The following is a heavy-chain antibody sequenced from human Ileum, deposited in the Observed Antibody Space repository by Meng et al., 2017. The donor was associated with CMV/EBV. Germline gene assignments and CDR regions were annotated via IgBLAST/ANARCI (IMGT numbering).Heavy chain of an antibody. V-gene: IGHV4-34*01. CDR1: GGSLNGDY. CDR3: ARGDIAARGQH. CDR2: THTSGSI. J-gene: IGHJ4*02. Sequence: QVQLKQWGVGLLKPSETLSLNCGVYGGSLNGDYCTWIRQPPGEGLEWIGETHTSGSITYNPSIESRVSISMDTSKKQFSLKLHSVTAADTAVYYCARGDIAARGQHWGQGTLVTVSS. D-gene: IGHD6-6*01.